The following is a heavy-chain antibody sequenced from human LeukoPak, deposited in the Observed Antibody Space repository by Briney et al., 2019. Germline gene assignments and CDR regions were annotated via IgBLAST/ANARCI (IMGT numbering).Heavy chain of an antibody. J-gene: IGHJ4*02. CDR2: ISSSSNDI. D-gene: IGHD5-12*01. Sequence: PGGSLRLSCAASGFTFSSYNMNWVRQAPGKGLEWVSSISSSSNDIYYADSVKGRFTISRDNAKNSLYLQMNSLRAEDTAVYYCARAIYSGYAPPHYWGQGTLVTVSS. V-gene: IGHV3-21*01. CDR3: ARAIYSGYAPPHY. CDR1: GFTFSSYN.